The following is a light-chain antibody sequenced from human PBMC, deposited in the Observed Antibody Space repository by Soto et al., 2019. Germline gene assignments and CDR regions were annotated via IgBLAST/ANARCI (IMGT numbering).Light chain of an antibody. CDR2: DAS. V-gene: IGKV3-11*01. Sequence: EISLTPSPATRSLSPGERATLSCRASQSISSYLAWYQQKPDQAPRLLIYDASNRATGIPARFSGSGSGTDFTLTISSLEPEDFAVYYCQQRSTWPFTAGPGSKVASK. J-gene: IGKJ3*01. CDR3: QQRSTWPFT. CDR1: QSISSY.